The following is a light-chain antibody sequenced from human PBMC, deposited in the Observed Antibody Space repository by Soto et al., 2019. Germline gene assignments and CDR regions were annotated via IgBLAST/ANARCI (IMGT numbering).Light chain of an antibody. V-gene: IGKV3-11*01. Sequence: EIVLTQSPATLSLSPGERATLSCRASQSVSSYLAWFQQKPGQAPRLLIYDASNMATGIPARFSGSGSGTDFTLTISSLEPEDFAVYYCQQRSNWRRTFGGGTKVDIK. CDR3: QQRSNWRRT. CDR1: QSVSSY. CDR2: DAS. J-gene: IGKJ4*01.